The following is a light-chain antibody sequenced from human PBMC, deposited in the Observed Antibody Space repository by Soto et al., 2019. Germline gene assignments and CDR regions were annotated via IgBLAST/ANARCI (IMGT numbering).Light chain of an antibody. CDR1: QSVSSY. CDR3: QHRANRPLT. Sequence: EIVLTQSPATQSLSPGDRATLSCRASQSVSSYLAWYQQSPGQAPRLLIYDASNRAAGVPPRFSGSGSGTDFTLTSSSLAPEDFAVYYCQHRANRPLTFGGGTKLAIK. J-gene: IGKJ4*01. V-gene: IGKV3-11*01. CDR2: DAS.